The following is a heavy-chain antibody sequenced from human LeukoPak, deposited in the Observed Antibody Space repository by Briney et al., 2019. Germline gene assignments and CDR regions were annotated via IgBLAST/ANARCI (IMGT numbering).Heavy chain of an antibody. Sequence: GGSLRLSCAASGFTFSSYAMSWVRQAPGKGLEWVSAISGSGGSTYYADSVKGRFTVSRDNSKNTLYLQMDSLRAEDTGVYYCAKDLGYSSGWYPYNWFDPWGQGTLVTVSS. V-gene: IGHV3-23*01. CDR3: AKDLGYSSGWYPYNWFDP. CDR1: GFTFSSYA. J-gene: IGHJ5*02. D-gene: IGHD6-19*01. CDR2: ISGSGGST.